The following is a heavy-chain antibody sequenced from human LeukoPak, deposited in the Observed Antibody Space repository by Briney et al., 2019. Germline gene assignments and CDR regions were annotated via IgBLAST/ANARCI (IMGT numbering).Heavy chain of an antibody. Sequence: PAETLSLTCTVSGGSISIYYWSWIRQPPGKGLEWIGYTYDSGSTNYNPSLKSRVTISVDTSKNQFSLKLSSVTAADTAVYYCASSMRARLPRYHPFDYWGQGTLVTVSS. CDR2: TYDSGST. D-gene: IGHD5-12*01. CDR3: ASSMRARLPRYHPFDY. V-gene: IGHV4-59*12. CDR1: GGSISIYY. J-gene: IGHJ4*02.